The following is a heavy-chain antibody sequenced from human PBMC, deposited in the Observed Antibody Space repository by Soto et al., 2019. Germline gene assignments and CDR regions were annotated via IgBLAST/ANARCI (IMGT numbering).Heavy chain of an antibody. CDR3: AREGDNYDFWSGSPSHAFDI. CDR2: ISYDGSNK. CDR1: GFTFSSYA. V-gene: IGHV3-30-3*01. Sequence: GESLKISCAASGFTFSSYAMHWVRQAPGKGLEWVAVISYDGSNKYYADSVKGRFTISRDNSKNTLYLQMNSLRAEDTAVYYCAREGDNYDFWSGSPSHAFDIWGQGTMVTVSS. J-gene: IGHJ3*02. D-gene: IGHD3-3*01.